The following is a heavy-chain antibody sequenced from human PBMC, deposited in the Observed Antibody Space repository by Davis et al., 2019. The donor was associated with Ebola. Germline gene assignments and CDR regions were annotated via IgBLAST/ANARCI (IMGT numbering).Heavy chain of an antibody. Sequence: KVSCKASGYSFTSYWIGWVRQMPGKGLEWMGIIYPGDSDTRYSPSFQGQVTISADKSISTAYLQWSSLKASDTAMYYCARHRYSSTWNWFDPWGQGTLVTVSS. CDR3: ARHRYSSTWNWFDP. D-gene: IGHD6-13*01. CDR2: IYPGDSDT. V-gene: IGHV5-51*01. CDR1: GYSFTSYW. J-gene: IGHJ5*02.